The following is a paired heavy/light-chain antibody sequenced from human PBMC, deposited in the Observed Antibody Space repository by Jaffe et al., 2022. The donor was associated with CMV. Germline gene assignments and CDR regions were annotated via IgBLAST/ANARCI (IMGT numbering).Light chain of an antibody. CDR1: QRVSSTS. Sequence: EIVLTQSPGTLSVSLGERATLSCRASQRVSSTSLAWYQQKPGQAPRLLIYGASTRATGIPDRFTGSGSESEFTLTISRLEPEDFAVYYCQQYGRSPITFGQGTRLDIK. CDR3: QQYGRSPIT. CDR2: GAS. V-gene: IGKV3-20*01. J-gene: IGKJ5*01.
Heavy chain of an antibody. J-gene: IGHJ4*02. CDR3: AKVHSTGWWRPNLHFFDY. Sequence: VQLVESGGDLVQPGESLRLSCVASGFTFDSYAMTWVRQAPGRGLEWVSAIGGSGGGTFYADSVKGRFTISSDISKKTLYLQMNSLRAEDTAVYYCAKVHSTGWWRPNLHFFDYWGQGVLVSVS. D-gene: IGHD6-19*01. CDR2: IGGSGGGT. V-gene: IGHV3-23*04. CDR1: GFTFDSYA.